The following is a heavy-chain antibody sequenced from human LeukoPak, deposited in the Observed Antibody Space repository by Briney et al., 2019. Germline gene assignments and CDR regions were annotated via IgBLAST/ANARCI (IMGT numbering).Heavy chain of an antibody. Sequence: SVKVSCKASGYTFIDYHIHWVRQAPGQGLEWMGWINANSGGTRYAQKFQGRVTMTSDTSISTAYRELTRLRSDDTAVYYCARDTSHYDLLTGSRDFYSGVDVWGQGTTVSVSS. CDR3: ARDTSHYDLLTGSRDFYSGVDV. CDR2: INANSGGT. CDR1: GYTFIDYH. J-gene: IGHJ6*02. D-gene: IGHD3-9*01. V-gene: IGHV1-2*02.